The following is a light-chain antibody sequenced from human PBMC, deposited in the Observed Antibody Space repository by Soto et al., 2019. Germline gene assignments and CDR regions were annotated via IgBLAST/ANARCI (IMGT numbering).Light chain of an antibody. CDR3: SSNGGSNPFYV. Sequence: QSVLTQPASVSGSPGQSITISCTGTSSDVGAYNFVSWYQQHPGKAPKLIIHEVSNRPSGVSNRFSGSKSGNTASLTISGLQAEDEADYYCSSNGGSNPFYVLGSATQV. V-gene: IGLV2-14*01. J-gene: IGLJ1*01. CDR2: EVS. CDR1: SSDVGAYNF.